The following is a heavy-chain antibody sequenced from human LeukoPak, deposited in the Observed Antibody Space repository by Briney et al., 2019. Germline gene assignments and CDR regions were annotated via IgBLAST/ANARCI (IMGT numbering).Heavy chain of an antibody. D-gene: IGHD3-10*01. CDR1: GFTVSSNY. V-gene: IGHV3-53*05. Sequence: GGSLRLSCAASGFTVSSNYMSWVRQAPGKGLEWVSVIYSGGSTYYADSVKGRFTISRDNYKNTLYLQMNNLRVEDTAVYYCAKDGDGYYGSGSYCDYWGQGTLGTVSS. J-gene: IGHJ4*02. CDR3: AKDGDGYYGSGSYCDY. CDR2: IYSGGST.